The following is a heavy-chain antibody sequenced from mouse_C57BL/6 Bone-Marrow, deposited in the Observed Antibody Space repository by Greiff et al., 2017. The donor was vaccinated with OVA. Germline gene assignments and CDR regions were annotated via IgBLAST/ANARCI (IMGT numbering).Heavy chain of an antibody. CDR1: GFTFSSYA. CDR3: ARDLDGGFAY. CDR2: ISDGGSYT. D-gene: IGHD1-2*01. V-gene: IGHV5-4*01. J-gene: IGHJ3*01. Sequence: VQLQESGGGLVKPGGSLKLSCAASGFTFSSYAMSWVRQTPEKRLEWVATISDGGSYTYYPDNVKGRFTISRDNAKNNLYLQMSHLKSEDTAMYYCARDLDGGFAYWGQGTLVTVSA.